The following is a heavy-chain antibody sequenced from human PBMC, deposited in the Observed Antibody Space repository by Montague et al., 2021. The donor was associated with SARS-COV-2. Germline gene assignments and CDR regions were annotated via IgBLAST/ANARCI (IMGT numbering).Heavy chain of an antibody. CDR1: GGSITRNYY. J-gene: IGHJ3*02. CDR2: IYYSGNT. D-gene: IGHD3-10*01. CDR3: ARPLVRGVPKAFDI. Sequence: SETLSLTCTVSGGSITRNYYWGWIRQPPGKGLEWVGNIYYSGNTXXNPXXXSRVTISVDASKNQFSLNLTSVTAADTAVYYCARPLVRGVPKAFDIWGQGALVIVSS. V-gene: IGHV4-39*01.